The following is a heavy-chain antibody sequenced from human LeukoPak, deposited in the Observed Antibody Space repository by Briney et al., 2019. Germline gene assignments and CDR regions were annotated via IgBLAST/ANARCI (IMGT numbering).Heavy chain of an antibody. CDR1: GGSISSSSYY. J-gene: IGHJ3*02. Sequence: SETLSLTCTVSGGSISSSSYYWGWIRQPPGKGLEWIGSIYYSGSTYYNPSLKSRVTISVDTSKNQFSLKLSSVTAADTAVYYCARQRGDGYNSYDAFDIWGQGTMSPSLQ. V-gene: IGHV4-39*01. CDR3: ARQRGDGYNSYDAFDI. D-gene: IGHD5-24*01. CDR2: IYYSGST.